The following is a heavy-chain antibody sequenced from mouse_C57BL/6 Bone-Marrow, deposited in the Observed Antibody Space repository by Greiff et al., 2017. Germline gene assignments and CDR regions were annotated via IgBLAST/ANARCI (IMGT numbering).Heavy chain of an antibody. D-gene: IGHD1-1*01. J-gene: IGHJ4*01. CDR3: YITTYAMDY. V-gene: IGHV1-7*01. CDR1: GYTFTSYW. Sequence: VQLQQSGAELAKPGASVKLSCKASGYTFTSYWMHWVKQRPGQGLEWIGYINPSSGYTKYNQKFKDKATLTADKYSSTAYMQLSSLTYEDSAVYYSYITTYAMDYWGQGTSVTVSS. CDR2: INPSSGYT.